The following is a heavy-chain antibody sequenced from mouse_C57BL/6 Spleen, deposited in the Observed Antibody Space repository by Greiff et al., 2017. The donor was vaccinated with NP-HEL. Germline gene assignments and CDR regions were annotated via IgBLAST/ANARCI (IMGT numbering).Heavy chain of an antibody. J-gene: IGHJ4*01. Sequence: QVQLQQSGPGLVQPSQSLSITCTVSGFSLTSYGVHWVRQSPGKGLEWLGVIWRGGSTDYNAAFMSRLSITKDNSKSQVFFKMNSLQADDTAIYYCAKKDYYGSSDAMDYWGQGTSVTVSS. CDR2: IWRGGST. V-gene: IGHV2-5*01. CDR1: GFSLTSYG. D-gene: IGHD1-1*01. CDR3: AKKDYYGSSDAMDY.